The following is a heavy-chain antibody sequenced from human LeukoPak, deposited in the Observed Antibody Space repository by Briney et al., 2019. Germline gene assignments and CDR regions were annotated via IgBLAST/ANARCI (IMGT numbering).Heavy chain of an antibody. V-gene: IGHV3-30*02. Sequence: GGSLRLSCVASEFTFSSHGMHWVRQAPGKGLEWVAFIRYDGSNNYYADSVKGRFTISRDNSKNTLYLQMNSLKAEDTAVYYCSAPVVTNYWGQGTLVTVSS. CDR3: SAPVVTNY. D-gene: IGHD4-23*01. J-gene: IGHJ4*02. CDR2: IRYDGSNN. CDR1: EFTFSSHG.